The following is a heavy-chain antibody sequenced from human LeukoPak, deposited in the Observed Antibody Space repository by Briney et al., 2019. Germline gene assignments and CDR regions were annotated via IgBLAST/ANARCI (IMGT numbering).Heavy chain of an antibody. J-gene: IGHJ4*02. CDR1: GFTFSSYA. CDR2: ISYDGSNK. D-gene: IGHD3-16*01. CDR3: ARDRIMPSAGEPFAY. V-gene: IGHV3-30-3*01. Sequence: GGSLRLSCAASGFTFSSYAMHWGREAPGKGVEWVAVISYDGSNKYYADSVKGRFTISRDNSKNTLYLQMNSLRAEAMAVYYCARDRIMPSAGEPFAYWGQGTLVTVSS.